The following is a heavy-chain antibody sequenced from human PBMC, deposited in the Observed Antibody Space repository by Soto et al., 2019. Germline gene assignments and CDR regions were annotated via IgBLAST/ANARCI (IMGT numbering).Heavy chain of an antibody. D-gene: IGHD6-19*01. V-gene: IGHV3-33*01. CDR3: PRAEGSGWDV. Sequence: GGSLRLSCAASGFTFSSYGMLWVRQAPGKGLEWVAVIWYDGSNKYYADSVKGRFTISRDNSKNTLYLQMKSLSAEDTPLPYCPRAEGSGWDVWGQGTTVTVSS. CDR1: GFTFSSYG. CDR2: IWYDGSNK. J-gene: IGHJ6*02.